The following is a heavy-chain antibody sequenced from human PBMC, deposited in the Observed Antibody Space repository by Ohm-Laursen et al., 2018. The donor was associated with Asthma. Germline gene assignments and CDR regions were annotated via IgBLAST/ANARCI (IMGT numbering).Heavy chain of an antibody. CDR1: GFTFSSYG. D-gene: IGHD6-6*01. V-gene: IGHV3-30*18. J-gene: IGHJ4*02. CDR3: AKGLGQLVH. CDR2: ISYDGSNK. Sequence: SLRLSCAASGFTFSSYGMHWVRQAPGKGLEWVAVISYDGSNKYYADSVKGRFTISRDNAKNSLYLQMNSLRAEDTALYYCAKGLGQLVHWGQGTLVTVSS.